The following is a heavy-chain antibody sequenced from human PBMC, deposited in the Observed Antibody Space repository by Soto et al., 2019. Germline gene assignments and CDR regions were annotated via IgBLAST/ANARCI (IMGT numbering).Heavy chain of an antibody. CDR3: ATSYGGGNRYYFDY. D-gene: IGHD2-15*01. CDR1: GFTFSSYA. J-gene: IGHJ4*02. V-gene: IGHV3-23*01. Sequence: EVQLLESGGGLVEPGGSLRLSCAASGFTFSSYAMSWVRQAPGKGLEWVSAISGSGGSTYYADSVKGRFTISRDNSKNTLYLQMNSLRAEDTAVYYCATSYGGGNRYYFDYWGQGTLVTVSS. CDR2: ISGSGGST.